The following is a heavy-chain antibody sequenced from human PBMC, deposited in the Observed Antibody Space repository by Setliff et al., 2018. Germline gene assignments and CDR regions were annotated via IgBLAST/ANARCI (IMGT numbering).Heavy chain of an antibody. CDR2: ISGGGGNT. V-gene: IGHV3-23*01. CDR3: AKDLASGDYVYYFDY. J-gene: IGHJ4*02. D-gene: IGHD4-17*01. Sequence: GGSLRLSCAASGFTFSTYAMTWVRQAPGKGLEWDSAISGGGGNTFYADSVQGRFTISRDNSKNTLYLQMNNLRAEDTAVYYCAKDLASGDYVYYFDYWGQGTLVTVSS. CDR1: GFTFSTYA.